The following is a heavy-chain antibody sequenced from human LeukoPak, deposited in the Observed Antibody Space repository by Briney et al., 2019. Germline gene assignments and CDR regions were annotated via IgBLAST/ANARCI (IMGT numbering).Heavy chain of an antibody. J-gene: IGHJ5*02. D-gene: IGHD6-13*01. V-gene: IGHV3-7*01. CDR2: IRQDGGET. CDR3: ARWRQSSTWYWLDP. Sequence: GGSLRLSCAASGFTLSSHWMGWIRQAPGTGLEWVANIRQDGGETYYVDSVKGRFTISRDNAKNSLYLQMNSLRVEETAMYYCARWRQSSTWYWLDPWGQGTLVTVSP. CDR1: GFTLSSHW.